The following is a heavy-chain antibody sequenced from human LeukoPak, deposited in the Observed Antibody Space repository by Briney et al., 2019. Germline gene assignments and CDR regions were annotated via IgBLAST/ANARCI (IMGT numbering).Heavy chain of an antibody. V-gene: IGHV1-2*06. Sequence: ASVKVSCKASGYTFTGYYMHWVRQAPGQGLDWVGRINPNSGGTNYAQKFQGRVTMTRDTSIRTAYMELSRLRSDDTAVYYCARGTRSSGYDFDYWGQGTLVTVSS. D-gene: IGHD3-22*01. CDR1: GYTFTGYY. CDR2: INPNSGGT. CDR3: ARGTRSSGYDFDY. J-gene: IGHJ4*02.